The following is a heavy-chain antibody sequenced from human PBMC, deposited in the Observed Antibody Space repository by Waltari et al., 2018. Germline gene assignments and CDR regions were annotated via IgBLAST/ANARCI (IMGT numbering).Heavy chain of an antibody. V-gene: IGHV3-33*01. CDR2: IWYDGSNK. CDR3: ARDVRGDYVPYGMDV. Sequence: QVQLVESGGGVVQPGRSLRLSCAASGLPFRSFGRHWVGQDPGKGLGWWAVIWYDGSNKYYADSVKGRFTISRDNSKNTLYLQMNSLRAEDTAVYYCARDVRGDYVPYGMDVWGQGTTVTVSS. CDR1: GLPFRSFG. D-gene: IGHD4-17*01. J-gene: IGHJ6*02.